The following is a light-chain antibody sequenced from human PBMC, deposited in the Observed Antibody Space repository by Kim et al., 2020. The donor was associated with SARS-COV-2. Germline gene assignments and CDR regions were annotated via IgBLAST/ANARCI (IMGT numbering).Light chain of an antibody. J-gene: IGLJ3*02. CDR2: EDY. CDR3: QSYANYNLV. Sequence: GKTVTTARTRSSGSIASNNVQRYQQRPGSAPTPFISEDYQRPSGVPDRFSGSIDSSSNSASLTISGLTTEDEADYYCQSYANYNLVFGGGTQLTVL. CDR1: SGSIASNN. V-gene: IGLV6-57*03.